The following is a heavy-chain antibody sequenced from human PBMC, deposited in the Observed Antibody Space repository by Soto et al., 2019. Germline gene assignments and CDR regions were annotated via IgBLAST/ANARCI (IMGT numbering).Heavy chain of an antibody. D-gene: IGHD3-10*01. J-gene: IGHJ6*02. CDR1: GFTFSSYS. CDR3: AKDQAQRPIDYYGSGSYLYYYGMDV. V-gene: IGHV3-21*01. CDR2: ISSSSSYI. Sequence: PGGSLRLSCAASGFTFSSYSMNWVRQAPGKGLEWVSSISSSSSYIYYADSVKGRFTISRDNSKNTLYLQMNSLRAEDTAVYYCAKDQAQRPIDYYGSGSYLYYYGMDVWGQGTTVTVSS.